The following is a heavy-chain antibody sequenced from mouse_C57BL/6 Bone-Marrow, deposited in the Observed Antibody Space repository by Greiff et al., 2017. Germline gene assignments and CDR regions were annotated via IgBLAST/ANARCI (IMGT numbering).Heavy chain of an antibody. D-gene: IGHD4-1*01. CDR2: IMPNKGGK. Sequence: EVQLQQSGPELVKPGASVKISCKASGYTFTDYYMNWVKQSDGKSLEWIGDIMPNKGGKSYNQKFKGKATLTVDQSSITANMEPRSLTSAYSAVYDCASWDYAMAYWGQGPSVTVTS. CDR1: GYTFTDYY. J-gene: IGHJ4*01. V-gene: IGHV1-26*01. CDR3: ASWDYAMAY.